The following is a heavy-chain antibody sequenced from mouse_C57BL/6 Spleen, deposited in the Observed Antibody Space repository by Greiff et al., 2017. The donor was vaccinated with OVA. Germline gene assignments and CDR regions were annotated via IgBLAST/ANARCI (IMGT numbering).Heavy chain of an antibody. CDR3: ARDGGFYDGYTVGAMDY. CDR2: INYDGSST. Sequence: EVQRVESEGGLVQPGSSMKLSCTASGFTFSDYYMAWVRQVPEKGLEWVANINYDGSSTYYLDSLKSRFIIARDNAKNILYLQMSSLKSEDTATYYCARDGGFYDGYTVGAMDYWGQGTSGTVSS. V-gene: IGHV5-16*01. J-gene: IGHJ4*01. D-gene: IGHD2-3*01. CDR1: GFTFSDYY.